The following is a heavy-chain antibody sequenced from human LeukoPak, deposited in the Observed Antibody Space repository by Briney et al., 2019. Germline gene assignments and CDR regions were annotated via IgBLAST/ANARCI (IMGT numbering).Heavy chain of an antibody. D-gene: IGHD5-18*01. V-gene: IGHV4-59*01. Sequence: SETLSLTCTVSGGSISSYYWSWIRQPPGKGLEWIGYIYYSGSTNYNPPLKSRVTISVDTSKNQFSLKLSSVTAADTAVYYCARAGRGYGYGQVIDYWGQGTLVTVSS. CDR1: GGSISSYY. CDR2: IYYSGST. CDR3: ARAGRGYGYGQVIDY. J-gene: IGHJ4*02.